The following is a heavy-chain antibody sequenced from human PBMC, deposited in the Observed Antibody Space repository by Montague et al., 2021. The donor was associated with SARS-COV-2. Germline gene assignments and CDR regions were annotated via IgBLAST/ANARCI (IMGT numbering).Heavy chain of an antibody. J-gene: IGHJ4*02. CDR1: GGSISSYY. Sequence: SETLSLTCTVSGGSISSYYWSWIRQPPGKGLEWIGYIYYSGSTNXNPSCKSRVTISVDTSKNQFSLKLSSVTAADTAVYYCARQSGRLWGIAVAGAFDYWGQGTLVTVSS. V-gene: IGHV4-59*08. CDR3: ARQSGRLWGIAVAGAFDY. D-gene: IGHD6-19*01. CDR2: IYYSGST.